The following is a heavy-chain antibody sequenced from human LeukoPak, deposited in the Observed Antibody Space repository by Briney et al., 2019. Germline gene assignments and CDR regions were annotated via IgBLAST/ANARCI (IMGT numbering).Heavy chain of an antibody. V-gene: IGHV4-30-4*01. J-gene: IGHJ5*02. D-gene: IGHD3-10*01. Sequence: SETLSLTCTVSGASIIDGDYYWSWIRQPPGKGLEWMGYIYSSGSTFYNPYFQSRLTISVDTSRNQFSMKLRSVIDADTAVYSCARTLVRGVLRGWFDPWGQGTLVIVSS. CDR2: IYSSGST. CDR3: ARTLVRGVLRGWFDP. CDR1: GASIIDGDYY.